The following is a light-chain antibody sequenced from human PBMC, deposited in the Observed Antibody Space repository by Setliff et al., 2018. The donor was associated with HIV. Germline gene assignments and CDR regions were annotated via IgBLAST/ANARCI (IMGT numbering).Light chain of an antibody. Sequence: QSVLTQPASVSGSPGQSITISRTGTSSDVGGYNYVSWYQQHPGKAPKVMIYNVDKRPSGVSNRFSGSKSGNTASLTISGLQIEDEADYFCSSYSINNLYVFASGTKVTVL. CDR2: NVD. CDR1: SSDVGGYNY. V-gene: IGLV2-14*03. CDR3: SSYSINNLYV. J-gene: IGLJ1*01.